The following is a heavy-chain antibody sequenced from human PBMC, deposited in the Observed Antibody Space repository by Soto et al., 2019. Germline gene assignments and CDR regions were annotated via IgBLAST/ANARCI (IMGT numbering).Heavy chain of an antibody. V-gene: IGHV3-15*01. D-gene: IGHD3-22*01. CDR1: GFTFSNAW. CDR3: TAGGPITMMKGGY. Sequence: EVQLVESGGGLVKPGGSLRLSCAASGFTFSNAWMSWVRQAPGKGLEWVGRIKSKTDGGTTDYAAPVKGRFTISRDDSKNTLYLQMNSMKTEDTAVYYCTAGGPITMMKGGYWGQGTLVTVSS. J-gene: IGHJ4*02. CDR2: IKSKTDGGTT.